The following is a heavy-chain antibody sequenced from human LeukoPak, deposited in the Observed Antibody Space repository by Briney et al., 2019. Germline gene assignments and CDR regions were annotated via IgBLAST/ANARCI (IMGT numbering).Heavy chain of an antibody. CDR3: SRQGCTTTSCHTIDS. CDR1: GYSFTNSW. J-gene: IGHJ4*02. V-gene: IGHV5-51*01. CDR2: INPGDSEI. D-gene: IGHD2-2*02. Sequence: GESLKISCKGSGYSFTNSWIGWVRPMPGKGLELMGIINPGDSEIRYSPSFQGQVTISVDKSISTAYLQWSSLKASDTAMYYCSRQGCTTTSCHTIDSWGQGTLVSVSS.